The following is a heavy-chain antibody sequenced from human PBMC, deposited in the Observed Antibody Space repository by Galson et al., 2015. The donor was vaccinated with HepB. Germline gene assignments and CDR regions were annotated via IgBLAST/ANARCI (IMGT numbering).Heavy chain of an antibody. V-gene: IGHV1-46*01. CDR1: GGTFSSYA. Sequence: SVKVSCKASGGTFSSYAISWVRQAPGQGLEWMGIINTSGGSTRYAQKFQGGVTMTRDTSTSTVYMEVSSLRSEDTAVYYCARDGAKRAEVVVAAISTSNKGYGLDVWGQGTTVTVSS. CDR3: ARDGAKRAEVVVAAISTSNKGYGLDV. D-gene: IGHD2-15*01. CDR2: INTSGGST. J-gene: IGHJ6*02.